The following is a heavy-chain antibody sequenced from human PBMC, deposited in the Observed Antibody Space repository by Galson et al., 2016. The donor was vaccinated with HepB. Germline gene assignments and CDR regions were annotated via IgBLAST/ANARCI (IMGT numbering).Heavy chain of an antibody. CDR2: ISANNDNT. V-gene: IGHV1-18*01. CDR1: GYTFSSYG. D-gene: IGHD1-26*01. J-gene: IGHJ4*02. CDR3: ATWEPGPN. Sequence: SVKVSCKASGYTFSSYGISWVRQAPGQGLEWMGWISANNDNTIYARRLQARVIMTTDTSTSTAYMELRNLRSDDAAVYYCATWEPGPNWGQGTLVTVSS.